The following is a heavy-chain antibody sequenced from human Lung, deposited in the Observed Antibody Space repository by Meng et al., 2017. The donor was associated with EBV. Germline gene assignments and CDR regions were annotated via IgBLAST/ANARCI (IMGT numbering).Heavy chain of an antibody. J-gene: IGHJ4*02. CDR1: GYPFTGYY. CDR2: ITPSSGGT. D-gene: IGHD7-27*01. CDR3: VRANLGSADY. V-gene: IGHV1-2*06. Sequence: QVQLGQSGAEVKEPGASVKVSCKAHGYPFTGYYMHWLRQAPGQGLEWVGRITPSSGGTTYAQKFQGRVTMTRDTSISTAYMELSSLRSDDAAIYYCVRANLGSADYWGQGTLVTVSS.